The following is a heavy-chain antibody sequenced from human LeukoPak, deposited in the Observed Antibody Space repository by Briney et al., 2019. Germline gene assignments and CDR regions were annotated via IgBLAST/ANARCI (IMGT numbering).Heavy chain of an antibody. CDR2: ISSSSRTI. J-gene: IGHJ4*02. V-gene: IGHV3-48*01. Sequence: GGSLRLSCAASGFTFSSYSMNWVRQAPGKGLEWVSYISSSSRTIYYADSVKGRFTISRDNAKNSLYLQMNSLRAEDTAVYYCARALIAARPDYWGQGTLVTVSS. CDR1: GFTFSSYS. D-gene: IGHD6-6*01. CDR3: ARALIAARPDY.